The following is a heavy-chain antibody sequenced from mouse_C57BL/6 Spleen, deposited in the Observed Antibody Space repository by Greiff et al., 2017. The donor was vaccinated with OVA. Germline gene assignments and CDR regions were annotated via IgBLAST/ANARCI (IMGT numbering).Heavy chain of an antibody. V-gene: IGHV1-7*01. D-gene: IGHD2-3*01. CDR1: GYTFTSYW. CDR3: ARDDGYSRYDAMDY. Sequence: QVQLQQSGAELAKPGASVKLSCKASGYTFTSYWMHWVKQRPGQGLEWIGYINPCSGYTQYNQKFQDKATLTAAKSSSTAYMQLSSLTYEDSAVYYCARDDGYSRYDAMDYWGQGTSVTVSS. CDR2: INPCSGYT. J-gene: IGHJ4*01.